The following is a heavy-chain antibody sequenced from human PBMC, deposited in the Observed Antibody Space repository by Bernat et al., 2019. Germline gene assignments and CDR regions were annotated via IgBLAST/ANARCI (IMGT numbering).Heavy chain of an antibody. J-gene: IGHJ4*02. D-gene: IGHD6-19*01. CDR3: AGGYTSGWHIDS. Sequence: QLQLQESGPGLVKPSETLSLTCTVSGASISSSTYYWGWIRQPPGKGLEWVGSISYSGNTYYNSSLKSRVTISEDTSKNQFSLKLTSVTAADTALYYCAGGYTSGWHIDSWGQGTLVTVSS. CDR2: ISYSGNT. V-gene: IGHV4-39*01. CDR1: GASISSSTYY.